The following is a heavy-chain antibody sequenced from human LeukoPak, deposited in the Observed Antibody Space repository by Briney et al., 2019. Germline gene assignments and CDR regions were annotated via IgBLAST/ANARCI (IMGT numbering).Heavy chain of an antibody. V-gene: IGHV1-46*01. CDR3: ARDQSGLVHLDY. D-gene: IGHD5-12*01. CDR1: GYTFTKYY. CDR2: INPSGGST. Sequence: ASVKVSCKASGYTFTKYYMHWVRQAPGQGLEWMGIINPSGGSTSYAQKFQGRVTMTRDTSTSTVYMELSSLRSEDTALYYCARDQSGLVHLDYWGQGTQVTVSS. J-gene: IGHJ4*02.